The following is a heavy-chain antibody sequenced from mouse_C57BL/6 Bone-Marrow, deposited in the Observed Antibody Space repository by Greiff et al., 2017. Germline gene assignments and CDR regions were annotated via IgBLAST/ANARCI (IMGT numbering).Heavy chain of an antibody. CDR1: GYSITSGYY. D-gene: IGHD1-1*01. J-gene: IGHJ2*01. Sequence: VQLKESGPGLVKPSQSLSLTCSVTGYSITSGYYWNWIRQFPGNKLEWMGYISYDGSNNYNPSLKNRISITRDTSKNQFFLKLNSVTTEDTATYYCAITVVAFDYWGQGTTLTVSS. CDR2: ISYDGSN. CDR3: AITVVAFDY. V-gene: IGHV3-6*01.